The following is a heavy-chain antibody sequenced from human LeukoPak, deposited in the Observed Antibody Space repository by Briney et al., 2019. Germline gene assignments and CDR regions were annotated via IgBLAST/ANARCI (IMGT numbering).Heavy chain of an antibody. CDR3: ARHQNFGANFAIDY. CDR2: VTNSGNTT. CDR1: GFAFSDFA. J-gene: IGHJ4*02. D-gene: IGHD4/OR15-4a*01. Sequence: GGSLRLSCAASGFAFSDFAMSWVRQAPGKGLEWVSAVTNSGNTTYYADSVKGRFTISKDNAKSTLHLQLNSLRAEDTAIYFCARHQNFGANFAIDYWGQGTLVTVSS. V-gene: IGHV3-23*01.